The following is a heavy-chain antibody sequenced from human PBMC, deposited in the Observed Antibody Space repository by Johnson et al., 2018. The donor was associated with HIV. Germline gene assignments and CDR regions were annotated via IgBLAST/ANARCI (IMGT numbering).Heavy chain of an antibody. D-gene: IGHD2-15*01. CDR2: ISYDGSNK. V-gene: IGHV3-30*03. CDR3: ARSRLVLLGYYSCNSGGLNAFDI. Sequence: QVQLVESGGGLVQPGGSLRLSCAASGFTVSSIYMSWVRQAPGKGLEWVAVISYDGSNKYYVDSVKGRFTISRDKAKNSPYLQMNSLIAEDTAVYYCARSRLVLLGYYSCNSGGLNAFDIWVQGTVVTVSS. CDR1: GFTVSSIY. J-gene: IGHJ3*02.